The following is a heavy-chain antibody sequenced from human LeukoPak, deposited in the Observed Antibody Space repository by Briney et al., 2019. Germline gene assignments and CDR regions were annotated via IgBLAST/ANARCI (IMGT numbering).Heavy chain of an antibody. CDR3: ARDHSSSSGWFDP. V-gene: IGHV1-18*01. CDR2: ISSSSGKT. Sequence: GASVKVSCKASGYTFISYGISWLRQAPGQGLEWMGWISSSSGKTNSAQKFQGGVTMTTDTSTSTAYMELRSLRFDDTALYYCARDHSSSSGWFDPWGQGTLVTVSS. CDR1: GYTFISYG. D-gene: IGHD6-6*01. J-gene: IGHJ5*02.